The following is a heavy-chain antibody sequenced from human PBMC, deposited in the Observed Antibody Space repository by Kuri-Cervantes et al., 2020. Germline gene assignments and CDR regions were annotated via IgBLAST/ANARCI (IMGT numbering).Heavy chain of an antibody. Sequence: SETLSLTCTVSGGSVSSGSYYWSWIRQPPGKGLEWIGYIHYSGSTNYNPSLKSRVTISVDTSKNQFSLKLSSVTAADTAVYYCARSVRYWFDPWGQGTLVTVSS. V-gene: IGHV4-61*01. J-gene: IGHJ5*02. CDR2: IHYSGST. CDR3: ARSVRYWFDP. CDR1: GGSVSSGSYY.